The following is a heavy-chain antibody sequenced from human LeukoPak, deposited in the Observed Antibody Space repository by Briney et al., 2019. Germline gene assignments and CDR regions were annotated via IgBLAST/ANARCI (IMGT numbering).Heavy chain of an antibody. Sequence: GGSLRLSCAASGFPFSPDAMTGVRQAPGKGLEWVSAISGSGCSTYYADSVKGRFTISRDNHKNTLYLQMNSLRAEDTAVYYCAKAYYGDYYDYWGQGTLVTVSS. J-gene: IGHJ4*02. CDR2: ISGSGCST. CDR3: AKAYYGDYYDY. D-gene: IGHD4-17*01. CDR1: GFPFSPDA. V-gene: IGHV3-23*01.